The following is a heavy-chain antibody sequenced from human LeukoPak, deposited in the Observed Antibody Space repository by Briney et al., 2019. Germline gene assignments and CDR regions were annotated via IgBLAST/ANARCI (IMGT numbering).Heavy chain of an antibody. CDR2: IYPGDSDT. V-gene: IGHV5-51*01. D-gene: IGHD3-10*01. CDR3: ARQSWFGELSADVGNWFDP. J-gene: IGHJ5*02. CDR1: GYSFTSYW. Sequence: GESLKISCKGSGYSFTSYWIGWVRQMPGKGLEWMGIIYPGDSDTRYSPSFQGQVTISAAKSISTAYLQWSSLKASDTAMYYCARQSWFGELSADVGNWFDPWGQGTLVTVSS.